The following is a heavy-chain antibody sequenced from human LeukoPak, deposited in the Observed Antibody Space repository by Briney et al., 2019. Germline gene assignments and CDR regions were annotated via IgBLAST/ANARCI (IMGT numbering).Heavy chain of an antibody. Sequence: SETLSLTCTVPGGSISSYYWSWIRQPAGKGLEWIGRIYISGSTGYNPSLKSRVTMSVDTSKNQFSLKLTSVTAADTAMYYCARSWSGSVTAADIWGQGTMVTVS. CDR1: GGSISSYY. CDR3: ARSWSGSVTAADI. J-gene: IGHJ3*02. D-gene: IGHD3-3*01. V-gene: IGHV4-4*07. CDR2: IYISGST.